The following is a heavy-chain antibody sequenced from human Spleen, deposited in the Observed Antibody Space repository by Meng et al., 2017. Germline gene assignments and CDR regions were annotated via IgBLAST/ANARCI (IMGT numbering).Heavy chain of an antibody. CDR2: IHFGDSET. CDR1: GDIFTSYW. CDR3: ARSYYSGSGNYAYYYYGMDV. Sequence: GESLKISCKASGDIFTSYWMGGVRQMPGKGLEWMGIIHFGDSETRHSPSFQGQVTISADKSISTAYLQWSSLKASDSAMYSCARSYYSGSGNYAYYYYGMDVWGQGTSVTVSS. D-gene: IGHD3-10*01. J-gene: IGHJ6*02. V-gene: IGHV5-51*01.